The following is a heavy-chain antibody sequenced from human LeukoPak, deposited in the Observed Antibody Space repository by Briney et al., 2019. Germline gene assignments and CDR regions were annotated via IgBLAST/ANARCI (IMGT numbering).Heavy chain of an antibody. Sequence: GESLKISCKGSGYSFTSYWIGWVRQMPGKGLEWMGIIYPGDSDTRYSPSFQGQVTISADKSISTAYLQWSSLKASDTAMYYCARHDGDYARGYYYGMDVWGQGTTVTVSS. CDR3: ARHDGDYARGYYYGMDV. V-gene: IGHV5-51*01. CDR2: IYPGDSDT. D-gene: IGHD4-17*01. J-gene: IGHJ6*02. CDR1: GYSFTSYW.